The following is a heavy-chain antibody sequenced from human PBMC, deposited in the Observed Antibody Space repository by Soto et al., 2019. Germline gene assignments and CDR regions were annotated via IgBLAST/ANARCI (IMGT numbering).Heavy chain of an antibody. J-gene: IGHJ4*02. CDR3: ARDLHYYASGSYYKPPWYFDY. CDR1: GYTFTSYY. Sequence: GASVNVSCKASGYTFTSYYMHWVRQAPGQGLEWMGIINPSGGSTSYAQKFQGRVTMTRDTSTSTVYMELSSLRSEDTAVYYCARDLHYYASGSYYKPPWYFDYWGKGTLVTVSS. CDR2: INPSGGST. D-gene: IGHD3-10*01. V-gene: IGHV1-46*03.